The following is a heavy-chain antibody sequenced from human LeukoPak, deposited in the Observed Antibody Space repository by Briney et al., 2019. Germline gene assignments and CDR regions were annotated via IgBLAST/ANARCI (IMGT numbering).Heavy chain of an antibody. CDR1: GFTFSSYW. V-gene: IGHV3-7*01. Sequence: PGGSLRLSCAASGFTFSSYWMSWVRQAPGKGLECVANIKQDGSEKYYVDSVKGRFTISRDNAKNSLYLQMNSVRAEDTAVYYCAREAAAGPGDYWGQGTLVTVSS. CDR2: IKQDGSEK. J-gene: IGHJ4*02. D-gene: IGHD6-13*01. CDR3: AREAAAGPGDY.